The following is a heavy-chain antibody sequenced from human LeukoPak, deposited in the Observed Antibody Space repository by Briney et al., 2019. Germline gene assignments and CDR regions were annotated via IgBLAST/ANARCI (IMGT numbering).Heavy chain of an antibody. CDR3: ARDRAAADLDY. D-gene: IGHD6-13*01. CDR1: GFTFSSYG. J-gene: IGHJ4*02. Sequence: GRSLRLSCAASGFTFSSYGMHWVRQAPGKGLEWVAVIWYDGSNRFYADSVKGRFTISRDNSKNTLYLQMNSLRAEDTAVYYCARDRAAADLDYWGQGTLVAVSS. CDR2: IWYDGSNR. V-gene: IGHV3-33*01.